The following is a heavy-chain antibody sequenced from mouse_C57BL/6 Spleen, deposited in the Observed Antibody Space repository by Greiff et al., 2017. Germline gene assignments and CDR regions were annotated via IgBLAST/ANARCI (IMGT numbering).Heavy chain of an antibody. Sequence: ESGPGLVKPSQSLSLTCSVTGYSITSGYYWNWIRQFPGNKLEWMGYISYDGSNNYNPSLKNRISITRDTSKNQFFLKLNSVTTEDTATYYCARDDYSNYERFAYWGQGTLVTVSA. D-gene: IGHD2-5*01. CDR2: ISYDGSN. J-gene: IGHJ3*01. CDR1: GYSITSGYY. CDR3: ARDDYSNYERFAY. V-gene: IGHV3-6*01.